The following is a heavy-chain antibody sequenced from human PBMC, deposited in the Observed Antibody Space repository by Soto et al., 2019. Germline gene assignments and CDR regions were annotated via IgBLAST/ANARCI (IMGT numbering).Heavy chain of an antibody. CDR1: RGCISSGGYY. Sequence: SLSLPCTVSRGCISSGGYYWSWIRQHPGKGLEWIGYIYYSGSTYYNPSLKSRVTISVDTSKNQFSLKLSSVTAADTAVYYCARDRGADRGYYYGMDVWAQGTTVTVSS. CDR3: ARDRGADRGYYYGMDV. V-gene: IGHV4-31*03. J-gene: IGHJ6*02. CDR2: IYYSGST. D-gene: IGHD1-26*01.